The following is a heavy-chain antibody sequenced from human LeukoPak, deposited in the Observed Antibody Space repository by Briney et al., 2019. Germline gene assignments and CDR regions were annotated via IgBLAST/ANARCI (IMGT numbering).Heavy chain of an antibody. CDR1: GGSISSSRYY. J-gene: IGHJ4*02. D-gene: IGHD5-18*01. V-gene: IGHV4-39*07. CDR3: ARDAIVDTAMVRIRYFDY. Sequence: PSETLSLTCTVSGGSISSSRYYGGWIRQPPGKGLEWIGSLYYSGNTYYNPSLKSRVTISVDTSKNQFSLKLSSVTAADTAVYYCARDAIVDTAMVRIRYFDYWGQGTLVTVSS. CDR2: LYYSGNT.